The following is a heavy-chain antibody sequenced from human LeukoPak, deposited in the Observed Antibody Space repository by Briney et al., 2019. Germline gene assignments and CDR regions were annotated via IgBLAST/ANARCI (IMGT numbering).Heavy chain of an antibody. CDR1: GFTFDDYA. Sequence: GGSLRLSCAASGFTFDDYAMHWVRQAPGKGLEWVSGISWNSGSIDYADSVKGRFTISRDNAKNSLYLQLNSLRAEDTALYYCAKDMGGVPQVHYYYGMDVWGQGTTVTVSS. D-gene: IGHD3-16*01. CDR3: AKDMGGVPQVHYYYGMDV. CDR2: ISWNSGSI. V-gene: IGHV3-9*01. J-gene: IGHJ6*02.